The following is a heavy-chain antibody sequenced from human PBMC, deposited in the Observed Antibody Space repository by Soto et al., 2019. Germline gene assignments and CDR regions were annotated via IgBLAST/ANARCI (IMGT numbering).Heavy chain of an antibody. CDR3: ARSIDRVATISTRALDY. Sequence: ASVKVSCKASGGTFSSYAISWVRQAPGQGLEWMGGIIPIFGTANYAQKFQGRVTITADESTSTAYMELRSLRSEDTAVYYCARSIDRVATISTRALDYWGQGTLVTVSS. V-gene: IGHV1-69*13. CDR2: IIPIFGTA. J-gene: IGHJ4*02. CDR1: GGTFSSYA. D-gene: IGHD5-12*01.